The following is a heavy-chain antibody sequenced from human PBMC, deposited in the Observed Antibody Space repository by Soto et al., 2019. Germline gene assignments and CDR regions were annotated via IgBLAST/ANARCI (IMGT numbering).Heavy chain of an antibody. CDR2: ISYDGSNK. CDR1: GFTFSSYA. V-gene: IGHV3-30-3*01. Sequence: QVQLVESGGGVVQPGRSLRLSCAASGFTFSSYAMHWVRQAPGKGLVWVAVISYDGSNKYYAGSVKGRFTISRDNSKNTLYLQMNSLRAEDTAVYYCARDRLRYNWNDFPYYYYGMDVWGQGTTVTVSS. J-gene: IGHJ6*02. D-gene: IGHD1-1*01. CDR3: ARDRLRYNWNDFPYYYYGMDV.